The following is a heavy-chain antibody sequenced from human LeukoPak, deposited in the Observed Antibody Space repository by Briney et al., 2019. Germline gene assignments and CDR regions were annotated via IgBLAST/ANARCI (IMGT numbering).Heavy chain of an antibody. CDR3: AREKYYYDSSGYCQYFDY. J-gene: IGHJ4*02. Sequence: GGSLRLSCAASGFTFDHYGMSWVRQAPGKGLEWVSGINWNGGSTGYADSVKGRFTISRDNAKNSLYLQMNSLRAEDTAVYYCAREKYYYDSSGYCQYFDYWGQGTLVTVSS. D-gene: IGHD3-22*01. CDR2: INWNGGST. CDR1: GFTFDHYG. V-gene: IGHV3-20*04.